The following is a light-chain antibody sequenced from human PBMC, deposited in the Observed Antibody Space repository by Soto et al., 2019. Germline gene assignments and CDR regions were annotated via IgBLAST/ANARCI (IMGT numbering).Light chain of an antibody. CDR3: QHYNSFSSK. V-gene: IGKV1-5*03. Sequence: IRVTQALFRLSTFFKMTLSSTCRASDNIAPWVAWYQQKPGKAPKLLIYKAANLADEVPSRFAGSGFGTDFTLTITCLQPDDFATYCCQHYNSFSSKFRQVTKVDIK. CDR2: KAA. J-gene: IGKJ1*01. CDR1: DNIAPW.